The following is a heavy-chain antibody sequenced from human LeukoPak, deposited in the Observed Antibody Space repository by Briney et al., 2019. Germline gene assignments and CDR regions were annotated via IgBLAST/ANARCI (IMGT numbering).Heavy chain of an antibody. CDR2: INPNSGGT. V-gene: IGHV1-8*01. J-gene: IGHJ5*02. D-gene: IGHD1-26*01. Sequence: ASVKVSCKASGYTFTSYGINWVRQAPGQGLEWMGWINPNSGGTNYAQKFQGRVTMTRDMSTSTDYMELSSLRSEDTAVYYCARDNSVGDTAWWFDPWGQGTLVTVSS. CDR3: ARDNSVGDTAWWFDP. CDR1: GYTFTSYG.